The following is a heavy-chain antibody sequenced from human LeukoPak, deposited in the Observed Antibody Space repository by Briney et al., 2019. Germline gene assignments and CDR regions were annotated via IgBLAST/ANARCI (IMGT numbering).Heavy chain of an antibody. J-gene: IGHJ4*02. D-gene: IGHD4-17*01. CDR2: INLNSGGT. V-gene: IGHV1-2*06. CDR1: GYTFTDYY. CDR3: ARGMATVYFDD. Sequence: GASVKVSCKASGYTFTDYYMDWVRQAPGQGLEWMGRINLNSGGTKYEQKFQGRVTMTRDTSISTAHMELSRLRSDDTAVYYCARGMATVYFDDWGQGTLVTVSS.